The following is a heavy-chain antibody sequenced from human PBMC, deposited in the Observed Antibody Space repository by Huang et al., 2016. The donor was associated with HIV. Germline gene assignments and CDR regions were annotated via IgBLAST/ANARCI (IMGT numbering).Heavy chain of an antibody. CDR3: ARRYNSRRDY. Sequence: QVQLEQWGAGLETLSLTCAVYGGSFSGYYWNWLRQAPGKGLEWVGEINHSGNTNYNPSLKRRVNMSVDTAKSQISLYLTSLSAADTGTYFCARRYNSRRDYWGRGTLVTVHS. CDR2: INHSGNT. V-gene: IGHV4-34*02. D-gene: IGHD3-22*01. CDR1: GGSFSGYY. J-gene: IGHJ4*02.